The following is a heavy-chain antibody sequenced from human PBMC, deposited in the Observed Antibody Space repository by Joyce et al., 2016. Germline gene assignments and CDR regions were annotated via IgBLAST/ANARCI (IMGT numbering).Heavy chain of an antibody. Sequence: QVQLVQSGAEVKKPGSSVKVSCNTSGDTFRSHAISWVRQWPGQGLEWMGGVIPIYGSTQYAQKVQGRFTISADESSRIVYMEVSSVRSEDTAVYYCATSSDSSVRVGYWYYYMDVWGKGTTVTVSS. CDR2: VIPIYGST. CDR1: GDTFRSHA. V-gene: IGHV1-69*01. J-gene: IGHJ6*03. D-gene: IGHD6-6*01. CDR3: ATSSDSSVRVGYWYYYMDV.